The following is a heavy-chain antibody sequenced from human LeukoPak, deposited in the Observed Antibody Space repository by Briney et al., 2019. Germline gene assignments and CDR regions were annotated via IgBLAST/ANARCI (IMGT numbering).Heavy chain of an antibody. CDR2: IKEDGSKK. D-gene: IGHD6-19*01. V-gene: IGHV3-7*04. Sequence: PGGSLRLSCAASGFTFSTYWMTWVRQAPGKGLEWVANIKEDGSKKYYVDSVRGLFTISRDNAKNSLYLQMNSLRAEDSAVYYCARGGKRALAGTRSPQYFQHWGQGTLVTVSS. CDR1: GFTFSTYW. CDR3: ARGGKRALAGTRSPQYFQH. J-gene: IGHJ1*01.